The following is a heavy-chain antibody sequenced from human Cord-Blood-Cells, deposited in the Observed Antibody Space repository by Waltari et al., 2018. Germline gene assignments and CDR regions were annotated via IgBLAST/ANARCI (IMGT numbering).Heavy chain of an antibody. J-gene: IGHJ6*02. D-gene: IGHD6-6*01. CDR1: GFSFSSYW. CDR3: ARGRNSSSYYYYGMDV. Sequence: EVQLVESGGGLVQPGGSLRLSCAASGFSFSSYWMSWVRQAPGKGLGWLANIKQDGSGKNTVGAGKGRFTISRDTAKNSLYLQMNGLRAEDTAVYYCARGRNSSSYYYYGMDVWGQGTTVTVSS. CDR2: IKQDGSGK. V-gene: IGHV3-7*01.